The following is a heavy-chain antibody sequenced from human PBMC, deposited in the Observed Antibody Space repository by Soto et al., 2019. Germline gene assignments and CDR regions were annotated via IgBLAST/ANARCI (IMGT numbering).Heavy chain of an antibody. V-gene: IGHV3-48*02. CDR2: ISYSGETK. J-gene: IGHJ4*02. CDR1: GFTFTKYS. Sequence: GGSLRLSCVTSGFTFTKYSMNWVRQTPGKGLEWVSYISYSGETKYYADSLKGRYAISRDDAKNSVYLQMNSLRDEDTAFYYCVRGVVVVVGSTAENFDHWGQGTLVTVSS. CDR3: VRGVVVVVGSTAENFDH. D-gene: IGHD2-15*01.